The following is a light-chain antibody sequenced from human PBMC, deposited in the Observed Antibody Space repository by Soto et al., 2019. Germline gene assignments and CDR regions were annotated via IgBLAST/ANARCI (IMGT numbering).Light chain of an antibody. CDR3: HQYYSYPKT. CDR2: AAS. CDR1: QSISSY. Sequence: DIQMTQSPSSLSASVGDRVTITCRASQSISSYLNWYQQKPGKAPKLLIYAASSLQSGVPSRFSGSGSGTEFTLTISSLQPDDFATYFCHQYYSYPKTFGQGTKVEIK. V-gene: IGKV1-39*01. J-gene: IGKJ1*01.